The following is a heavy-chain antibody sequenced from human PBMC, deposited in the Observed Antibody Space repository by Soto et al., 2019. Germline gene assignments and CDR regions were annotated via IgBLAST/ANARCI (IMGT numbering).Heavy chain of an antibody. CDR2: IKQDGSEK. J-gene: IGHJ4*02. D-gene: IGHD6-13*01. CDR1: GFTFSSYW. CDR3: ARATGQQLVRGRYYFDY. Sequence: EVQLVESGGGLVQPGGSLRLSCAASGFTFSSYWMSWVRQAPGKGLEWVANIKQDGSEKYYVDSVKGRFTISRDNAKNSLYLQMNSLRAEDTAVYYCARATGQQLVRGRYYFDYWGQGTLVIVSS. V-gene: IGHV3-7*04.